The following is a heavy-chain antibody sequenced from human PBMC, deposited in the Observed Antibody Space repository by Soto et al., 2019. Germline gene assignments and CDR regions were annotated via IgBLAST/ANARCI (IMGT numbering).Heavy chain of an antibody. J-gene: IGHJ4*01. CDR3: ARETHFIDY. CDR2: ISSTGTSM. V-gene: IGHV3-48*03. Sequence: VQLVESGGDLVQPGGSLRLSCAASGVTFSSYEMNWVRQAPGKGLEWVSYISSTGTSMDYADSVKGRFTISRDNAKNSLFLQLNSLRDEDTAVYYCARETHFIDYWGHGTLVSVSA. CDR1: GVTFSSYE.